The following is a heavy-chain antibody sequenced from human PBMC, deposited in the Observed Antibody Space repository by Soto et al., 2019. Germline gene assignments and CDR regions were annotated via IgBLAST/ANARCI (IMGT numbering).Heavy chain of an antibody. J-gene: IGHJ6*02. V-gene: IGHV1-2*02. CDR3: ARDLCPLGSGSPCPTFGMDL. CDR1: GYTFTGHY. Sequence: QVQLVQTGAEVKPPGASVKVSCKASGYTFTGHYMHWVRQVSGRRLEFLGWLKPDNGGTYYAPKFQGRVTFTRDTSKTTSYMEMSGLQSDDTAVYFCARDLCPLGSGSPCPTFGMDLWGQGITVAASS. CDR2: LKPDNGGT. D-gene: IGHD3-10*01.